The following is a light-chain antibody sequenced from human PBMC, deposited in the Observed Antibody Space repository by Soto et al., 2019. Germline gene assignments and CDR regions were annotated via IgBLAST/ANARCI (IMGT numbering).Light chain of an antibody. CDR1: QSVSSSY. J-gene: IGKJ3*01. CDR2: GAS. CDR3: QQYGSSPLT. V-gene: IGKV3-20*01. Sequence: EIVLTQSPGTLSLSPGERATLSCRASQSVSSSYLAWYQQKPGQAPRPLIYGASSRATGIPDRFSGSGSGTDFTLTISRLEPEDCAVYYCQQYGSSPLTFGPGTKVDIK.